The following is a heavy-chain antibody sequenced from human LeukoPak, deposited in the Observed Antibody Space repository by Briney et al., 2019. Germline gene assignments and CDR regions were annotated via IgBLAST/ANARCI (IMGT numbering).Heavy chain of an antibody. CDR2: ISSSSSYI. D-gene: IGHD6-19*01. CDR1: VFTLNSYS. V-gene: IGHV3-21*01. CDR3: ASRHSSGWYSYY. J-gene: IGHJ4*02. Sequence: PGGSLRLSRAASVFTLNSYSMNGVRQAPGKALEGVSSISSSSSYIYYADSVKGRFTISRDNAKNSLYLQMTSLRAEDTAVYCCASRHSSGWYSYYGRQGPLVTVSS.